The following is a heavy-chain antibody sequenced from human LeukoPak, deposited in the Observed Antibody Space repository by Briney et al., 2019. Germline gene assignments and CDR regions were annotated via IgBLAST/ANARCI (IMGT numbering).Heavy chain of an antibody. CDR1: GGSFSGYY. CDR2: INHSGST. J-gene: IGHJ6*02. CDR3: ARSRDTTNYYGMDV. V-gene: IGHV4-34*01. D-gene: IGHD1-1*01. Sequence: SETLSLTCAVYGGSFSGYYWSWIRQPPGKGLEWIGEINHSGSTNYNPSLKSRVTISIDKSKNEFSLKMSSVTAADTAVYYCARSRDTTNYYGMDVWGQGTTVTVSS.